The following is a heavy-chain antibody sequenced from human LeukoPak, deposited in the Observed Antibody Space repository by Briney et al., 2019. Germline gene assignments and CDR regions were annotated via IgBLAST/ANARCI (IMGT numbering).Heavy chain of an antibody. CDR2: IKSKTDGGTT. D-gene: IGHD3-3*01. Sequence: GGSLRLSCAASGFTFSNAWMSWVRQAPGKGLEWVGRIKSKTDGGTTDYAAPVKGRFTISRDDSKNTLYLQMNSLRAEDTAVYYCARDYDFEDYWGQGTLVTVSS. CDR1: GFTFSNAW. CDR3: ARDYDFEDY. J-gene: IGHJ4*02. V-gene: IGHV3-15*05.